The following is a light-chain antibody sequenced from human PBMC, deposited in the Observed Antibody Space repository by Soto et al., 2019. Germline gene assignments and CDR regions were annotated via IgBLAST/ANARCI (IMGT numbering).Light chain of an antibody. CDR2: GAS. V-gene: IGKV3-20*01. Sequence: EIVLTQSPGTLSLSPGERATLSCRASQSVSSSYLAWYQQKPGQAPRLLIYGASSRATGFPDRFSGSGCGTYFPLTISRQEPEDFAVYYCQQYGSSPLTFGGGTQVEIK. CDR1: QSVSSSY. J-gene: IGKJ4*01. CDR3: QQYGSSPLT.